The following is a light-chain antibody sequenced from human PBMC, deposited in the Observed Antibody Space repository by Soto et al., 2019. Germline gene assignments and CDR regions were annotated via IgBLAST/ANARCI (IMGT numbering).Light chain of an antibody. Sequence: EIVMTQYPGPLSVSPGDGATLSCRASESVNRFLAWYQHKPGQAPRLLIYGASTRAAGVPVRFSGSGSGTEFTLTISSLQSEDLAVYYFQQYNSWPQTFGQGTKVEIK. V-gene: IGKV3-15*01. CDR3: QQYNSWPQT. CDR1: ESVNRF. J-gene: IGKJ1*01. CDR2: GAS.